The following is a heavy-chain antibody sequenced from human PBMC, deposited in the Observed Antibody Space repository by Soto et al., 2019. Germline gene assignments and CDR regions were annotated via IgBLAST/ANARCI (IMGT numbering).Heavy chain of an antibody. CDR1: GFSFGDSA. CDR3: TRLKEYSGYADLDY. D-gene: IGHD5-12*01. CDR2: VRSPTQGGAT. Sequence: EVQLVESGGALVQPGRSLRLSCTTSGFSFGDSAMSWFRQAPGKGLEWVGVVRSPTQGGATEYAASVKGRFTISRDDSKSIAYLQMNSLRTEDTAVYFCTRLKEYSGYADLDYWGQGTLVTVSS. J-gene: IGHJ4*02. V-gene: IGHV3-49*03.